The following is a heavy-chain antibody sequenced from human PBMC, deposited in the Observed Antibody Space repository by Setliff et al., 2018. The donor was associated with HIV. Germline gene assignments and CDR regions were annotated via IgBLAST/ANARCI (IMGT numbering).Heavy chain of an antibody. Sequence: PSETLSLTCTVSGDSVSSASYYWSWIRQPPGKGLEWIGYIYYSGTTKYNPSLKSRVTISVDTSKNQFSLKLSSVTAADTAVYYCASEAWTSYRSSSGYYYYYMDVWGKETTVTV. CDR2: IYYSGTT. D-gene: IGHD6-6*01. J-gene: IGHJ6*03. CDR3: ASEAWTSYRSSSGYYYYYMDV. CDR1: GDSVSSASYY. V-gene: IGHV4-61*01.